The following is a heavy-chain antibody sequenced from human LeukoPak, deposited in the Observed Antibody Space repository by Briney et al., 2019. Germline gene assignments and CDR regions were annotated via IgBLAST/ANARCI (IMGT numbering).Heavy chain of an antibody. D-gene: IGHD3-10*01. Sequence: GGSLRLSCAASGFTFSTYGMTWVRQAPGKGLEWISYISSSSDSIKYADSVKGRFTSSRDNAKNTLYLQMNSLRAEDTAVYYCARHNYGYDYWGQGTLVTVSS. CDR2: ISSSSDSI. CDR1: GFTFSTYG. CDR3: ARHNYGYDY. J-gene: IGHJ4*02. V-gene: IGHV3-48*04.